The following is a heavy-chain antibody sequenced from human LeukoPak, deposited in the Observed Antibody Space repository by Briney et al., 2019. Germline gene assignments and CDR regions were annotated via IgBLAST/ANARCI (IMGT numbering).Heavy chain of an antibody. Sequence: GASVKVSCKVSGYTLTELSIHWVRQAPGKGLEWMGGFDPEDGETIYAQKFQGRVTMTEDTSTDTAYMELSSLRSEDTAVYYCATSGPDCGGGCLFDYWGQGTLVTVSS. CDR3: ATSGPDCGGGCLFDY. D-gene: IGHD2-21*02. CDR1: GYTLTELS. CDR2: FDPEDGET. J-gene: IGHJ4*02. V-gene: IGHV1-24*01.